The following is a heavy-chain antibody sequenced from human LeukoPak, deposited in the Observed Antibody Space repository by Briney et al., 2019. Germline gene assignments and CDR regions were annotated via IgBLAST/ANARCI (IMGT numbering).Heavy chain of an antibody. V-gene: IGHV4-39*01. CDR3: ARHSGIAAAGTEYYFDY. J-gene: IGHJ4*02. CDR1: GGSISSSSYY. D-gene: IGHD6-13*01. Sequence: SETLSLTCTVSGGSISSSSYYWGWIRQPPGKGLEWLGSIYYSGSTYYNPSLKSRVTISVDTSKNQFSLKLSSVTAADTAVYYCARHSGIAAAGTEYYFDYWGQGTLVTVSS. CDR2: IYYSGST.